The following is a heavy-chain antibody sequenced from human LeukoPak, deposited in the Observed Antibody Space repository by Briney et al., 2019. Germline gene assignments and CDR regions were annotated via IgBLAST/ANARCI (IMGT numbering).Heavy chain of an antibody. V-gene: IGHV3-23*01. CDR2: TSGSGKIT. J-gene: IGHJ4*02. CDR1: GFTLGNYA. Sequence: GGSLRLSCAASGFTLGNYAMSWVRQTPGKGLEWVSVTSGSGKITSHADSVKGRFTISRDNSKNTLYLQMNSLRAEDTAVYYCAKGGTKGVVVVPAALDYWGQGTLVTVSS. CDR3: AKGGTKGVVVVPAALDY. D-gene: IGHD2-2*01.